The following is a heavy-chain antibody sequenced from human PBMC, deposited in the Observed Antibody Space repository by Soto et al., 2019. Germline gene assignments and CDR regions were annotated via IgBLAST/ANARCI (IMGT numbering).Heavy chain of an antibody. CDR3: ARYRTGGTGFDY. CDR1: GGSVSSDSYF. D-gene: IGHD3-10*01. V-gene: IGHV4-61*03. CDR2: ISYSGSS. J-gene: IGHJ4*02. Sequence: QVQLQESGPGLVKPSETLSLTCTVSGGSVSSDSYFWSWIRQPPGKGLEWIGYISYSGSSNYHSSLKSRVTISKDTSENHFSLKLSSVTAADTAVYYCARYRTGGTGFDYWCQGTLVTVSS.